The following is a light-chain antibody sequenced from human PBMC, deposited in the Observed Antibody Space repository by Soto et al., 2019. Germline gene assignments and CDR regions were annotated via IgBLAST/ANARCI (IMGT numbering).Light chain of an antibody. CDR3: AAWDDSLNGVV. CDR2: NNN. CDR1: SSNIGSNT. Sequence: QSVLTQPTSASGTPGQRVTISCSGSSSNIGSNTVNWYQQLPGTAPKHLIYNNNQRPSGVPARFSGSKSGTSASLAISGLQSEDEADYYCAAWDDSLNGVVFGGGTKLTVL. J-gene: IGLJ2*01. V-gene: IGLV1-44*01.